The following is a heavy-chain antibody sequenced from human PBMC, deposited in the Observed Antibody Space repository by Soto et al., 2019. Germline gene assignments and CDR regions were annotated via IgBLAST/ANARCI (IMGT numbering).Heavy chain of an antibody. CDR3: VKEGYCGTPCRNFDY. CDR2: ISGSGGTT. Sequence: EVQLLESGGGLVQPGGSLRLSCAASGFTFSTYAMSWVRQAPGEGLEWVSSISGSGGTTYFADSVQGRFTVSRDNSNNMLYLQMNSLRAADTAVYYCVKEGYCGTPCRNFDYWGPGTLVTVSS. CDR1: GFTFSTYA. J-gene: IGHJ4*02. V-gene: IGHV3-23*01. D-gene: IGHD2-2*01.